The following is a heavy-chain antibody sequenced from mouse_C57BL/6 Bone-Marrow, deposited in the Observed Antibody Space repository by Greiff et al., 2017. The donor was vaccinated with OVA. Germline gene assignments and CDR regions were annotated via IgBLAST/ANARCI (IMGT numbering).Heavy chain of an antibody. J-gene: IGHJ2*01. CDR3: ARKEDGYPYYFDY. Sequence: VKLQQPGAELVKPGASVKLSCKASGYTFTSYWMQWVKQRPGQGLEWIGEIDPSDSYTNYNQKFKGKATLTVDTSSSTAYMQLSSLTSEDSAVYYGARKEDGYPYYFDYWGQGTTLTVSS. D-gene: IGHD2-3*01. CDR1: GYTFTSYW. V-gene: IGHV1-50*01. CDR2: IDPSDSYT.